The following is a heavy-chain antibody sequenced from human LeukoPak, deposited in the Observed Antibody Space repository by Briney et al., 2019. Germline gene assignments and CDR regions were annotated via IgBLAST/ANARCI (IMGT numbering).Heavy chain of an antibody. D-gene: IGHD1-1*01. CDR3: ARDWGNWDFDY. J-gene: IGHJ4*02. CDR2: ISSLSNYI. Sequence: GGSLRLSCAASGFSFSVYWMHWVRQAPGKGLEWVSSISSLSNYIYYEDSVKGRFTISRDYAKNSLYLQMNSLRAEDTAVYYCARDWGNWDFDYWGQGTLVIVSS. V-gene: IGHV3-21*01. CDR1: GFSFSVYW.